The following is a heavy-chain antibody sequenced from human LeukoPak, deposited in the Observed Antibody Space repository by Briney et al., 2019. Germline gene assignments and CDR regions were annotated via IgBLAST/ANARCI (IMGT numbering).Heavy chain of an antibody. D-gene: IGHD1-1*01. CDR3: AKDGAGGSGAGTRGDY. Sequence: GGSLRLSCAASGFTFSTYAMSWVRQAPGKGLKWVSSISGSDGGTNYADSVKGRFTISRDNSKNTLYLQMTSLRAEDTAVYYCAKDGAGGSGAGTRGDYWGQGTLVTVSS. CDR2: ISGSDGGT. J-gene: IGHJ4*02. CDR1: GFTFSTYA. V-gene: IGHV3-23*01.